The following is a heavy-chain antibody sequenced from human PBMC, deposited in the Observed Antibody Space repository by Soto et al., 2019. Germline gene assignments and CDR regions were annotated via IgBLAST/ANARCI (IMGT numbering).Heavy chain of an antibody. CDR3: ARGGGLAARPYYYYYYYMDV. CDR2: IYYSGST. D-gene: IGHD6-6*01. Sequence: SETLSLTCTVSGGSISSYYWSWIRQPPGKGLEWIGYIYYSGSTNYNPSLKSRVTISVTTSKNQFSLKLRSVTAADTAVYYCARGGGLAARPYYYYYYYMDVWGKGTTVTVSS. CDR1: GGSISSYY. V-gene: IGHV4-59*01. J-gene: IGHJ6*03.